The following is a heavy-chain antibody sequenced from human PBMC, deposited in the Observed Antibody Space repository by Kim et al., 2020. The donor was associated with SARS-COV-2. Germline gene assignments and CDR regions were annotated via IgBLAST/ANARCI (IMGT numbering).Heavy chain of an antibody. Sequence: GGSLRLSCAASGFTFDNYAMSWVRQAPGKGLEWVAGIRRNSGSIGYADAVKGRFTITRDNAKNSLYLQMNSLRAEDTDLYYCARVTMFRGVTYWAAFDICDQVTLVTVS. V-gene: IGHV3-9*01. CDR1: GFTFDNYA. CDR2: IRRNSGSI. CDR3: ARVTMFRGVTYWAAFDI. J-gene: IGHJ3*02. D-gene: IGHD3-10*01.